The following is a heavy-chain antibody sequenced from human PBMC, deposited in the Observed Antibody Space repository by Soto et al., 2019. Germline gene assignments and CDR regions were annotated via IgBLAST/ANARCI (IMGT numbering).Heavy chain of an antibody. V-gene: IGHV4-4*07. J-gene: IGHJ6*02. CDR2: IYTSGST. Sequence: PSETLSLTCTVSGGSISSYYWSWIRQPAGKGLEWIGRIYTSGSTNYNPSLKSRVTMSVDTSKNQFSLKLSSVTAADTAVYYCARDPRPTNYYYYGMDVWGQGTTVTVS. CDR3: ARDPRPTNYYYYGMDV. D-gene: IGHD1-1*01. CDR1: GGSISSYY.